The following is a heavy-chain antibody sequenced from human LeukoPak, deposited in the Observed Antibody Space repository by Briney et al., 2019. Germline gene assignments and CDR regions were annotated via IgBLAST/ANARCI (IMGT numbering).Heavy chain of an antibody. CDR3: ARGLIVGVKFDY. V-gene: IGHV4-34*01. D-gene: IGHD1-26*01. Sequence: SETLSLTCAVYGGSFSGYYWSWIRQPPGKGLEWIGEINHSGSTNYNPSLKSRVTISVDTSKNQFSLKLSSVTAADTAVYYCARGLIVGVKFDYWGQGTLVTVSS. J-gene: IGHJ4*02. CDR2: INHSGST. CDR1: GGSFSGYY.